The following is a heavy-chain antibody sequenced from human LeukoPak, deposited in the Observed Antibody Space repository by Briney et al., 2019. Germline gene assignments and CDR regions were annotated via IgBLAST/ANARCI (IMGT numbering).Heavy chain of an antibody. CDR3: ARRDSSGWYDYFDS. V-gene: IGHV4-59*01. CDR1: GGSISGYY. D-gene: IGHD6-19*01. J-gene: IGHJ4*02. CDR2: IYYSGST. Sequence: PSETLSLTCTISGGSISGYYWSWIRQTPGKGLEWIGYIYYSGSTNYNPSLKSRVTISVDTSKNQFSLKLSSVTAADSAVYYCARRDSSGWYDYFDSWGQGTLVTVSS.